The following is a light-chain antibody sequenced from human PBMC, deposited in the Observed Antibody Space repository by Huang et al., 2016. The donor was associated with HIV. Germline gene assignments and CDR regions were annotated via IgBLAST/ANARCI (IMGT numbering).Light chain of an antibody. V-gene: IGKV3-11*01. J-gene: IGKJ4*01. Sequence: EIVLTQSPATLSLSPGKRATLSCRASQSVNSYLAWYQQKPGQAPRLRIYDASNRATGIPARFSGSGSGTDFTLTISNVQSEDVAVYYCQQRSAWPLTFGGGTKVEI. CDR3: QQRSAWPLT. CDR1: QSVNSY. CDR2: DAS.